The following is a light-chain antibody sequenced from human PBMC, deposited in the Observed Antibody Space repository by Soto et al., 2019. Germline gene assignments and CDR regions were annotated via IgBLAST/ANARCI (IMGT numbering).Light chain of an antibody. V-gene: IGKV1-5*03. CDR2: KAS. J-gene: IGKJ1*01. Sequence: DIQMTQSPSTLSASVGDRVTITCRASQSVGTWLAWYQQKPGKAPSLLIYKASTVQGGVPSRFGGSGSGTEFTLTISSLQPDDFATYYCQQYGSYWTFGQGTKVEIK. CDR1: QSVGTW. CDR3: QQYGSYWT.